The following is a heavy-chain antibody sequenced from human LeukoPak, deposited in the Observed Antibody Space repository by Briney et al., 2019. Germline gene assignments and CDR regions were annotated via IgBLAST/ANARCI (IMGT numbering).Heavy chain of an antibody. CDR3: ARASGVVLRYLDRLGAFDI. CDR1: GGSISSYY. J-gene: IGHJ3*02. D-gene: IGHD3-9*01. CDR2: IYYSGST. V-gene: IGHV4-59*01. Sequence: SETLSLTCTVSGGSISSYYWSWIRQPPGKGLEWIGYIYYSGSTNYNPSLKSRVTISVDTSKNQFSLKLSSVTAADTAVYYCARASGVVLRYLDRLGAFDIWGQGTMVTVSS.